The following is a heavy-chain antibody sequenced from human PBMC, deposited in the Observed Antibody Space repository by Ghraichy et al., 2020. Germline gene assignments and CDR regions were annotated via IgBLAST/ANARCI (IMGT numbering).Heavy chain of an antibody. J-gene: IGHJ6*02. CDR2: ITRSSSFK. Sequence: GGSLRLSCVGSGLSDYSMNWVRQSPGKGLEWISYITRSSSFKSYADSVKGRLTISRDNAQNSLYLQMNSLRDEDTAVYYCARGSSVVRFYYYDGMDVWGQGTTVTVSS. CDR3: ARGSSVVRFYYYDGMDV. D-gene: IGHD4-23*01. V-gene: IGHV3-48*02. CDR1: GLSDYS.